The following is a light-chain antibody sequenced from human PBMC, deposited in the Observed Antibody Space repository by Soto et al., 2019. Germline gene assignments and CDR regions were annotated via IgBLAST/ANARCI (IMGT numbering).Light chain of an antibody. Sequence: DIQMTQSPSSLSASVGDRVTITCEASQDISNYLNWYQQKPGKAPKHLIYDASNLETGVPSRFSGSGSGTDFSFTISSLQPEDIATYYCQQYDNLPPYTFGQGSKLEIK. V-gene: IGKV1-33*01. CDR3: QQYDNLPPYT. CDR2: DAS. J-gene: IGKJ2*01. CDR1: QDISNY.